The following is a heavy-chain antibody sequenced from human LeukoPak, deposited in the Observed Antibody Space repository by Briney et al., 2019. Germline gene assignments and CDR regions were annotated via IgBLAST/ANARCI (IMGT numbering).Heavy chain of an antibody. CDR2: ISAYNGNT. D-gene: IGHD4-23*01. CDR3: ARVVLRWAYYFDY. V-gene: IGHV1-18*01. J-gene: IGHJ4*02. Sequence: SVNLSCKASGYTFTSYGISWVRQDPGQGLEWMGWISAYNGNTNYAQKLQGRVTMTTDTSTSTDYMELRSLRSDDTAVYYCARVVLRWAYYFDYWGQGTLVTVSS. CDR1: GYTFTSYG.